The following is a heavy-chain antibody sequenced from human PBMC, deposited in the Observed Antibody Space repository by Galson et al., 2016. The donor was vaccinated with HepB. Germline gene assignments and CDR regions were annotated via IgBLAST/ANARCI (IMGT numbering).Heavy chain of an antibody. CDR2: IHSDGSST. Sequence: SLRLSCAASGFTLSGYWMHWVRQAPGKGLVWVSRIHSDGSSTYYADPVQGRFTISRHSSNNTLYLQMNSLRAEDTAVYYCATSNTVGVWGQGTTVTVSS. V-gene: IGHV3-74*01. CDR3: ATSNTVGV. D-gene: IGHD2/OR15-2a*01. CDR1: GFTLSGYW. J-gene: IGHJ6*02.